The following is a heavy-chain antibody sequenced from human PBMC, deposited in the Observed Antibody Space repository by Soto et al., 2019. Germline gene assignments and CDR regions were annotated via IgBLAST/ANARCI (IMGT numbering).Heavy chain of an antibody. Sequence: ASVKVSCKASGYTFTGYYMHWVRQAPGQGLEWMGWINPNSGGTNYAQKFQGWVTMTRDTSISTAYMELSRLRSDDTAVYYCAREGKQWLPTPQVEDAFDIWGQGTMVTVSS. CDR3: AREGKQWLPTPQVEDAFDI. D-gene: IGHD6-19*01. V-gene: IGHV1-2*04. CDR2: INPNSGGT. J-gene: IGHJ3*02. CDR1: GYTFTGYY.